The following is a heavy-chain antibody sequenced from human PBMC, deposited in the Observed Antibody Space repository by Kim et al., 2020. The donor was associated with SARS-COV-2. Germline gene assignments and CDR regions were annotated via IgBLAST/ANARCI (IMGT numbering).Heavy chain of an antibody. CDR3: ARGPGDYSIFDY. J-gene: IGHJ4*02. Sequence: NYAQKFQGRVTITADESTSTAYMGLSSLRSEDTAVYYCARGPGDYSIFDYWGQGTLVTVSS. V-gene: IGHV1-69*01. D-gene: IGHD4-17*01.